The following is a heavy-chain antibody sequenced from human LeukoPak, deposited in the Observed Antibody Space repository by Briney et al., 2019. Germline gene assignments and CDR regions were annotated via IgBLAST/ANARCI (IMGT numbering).Heavy chain of an antibody. Sequence: PGGSLRLSCAPSGFTLDDYAMHWVRQAPGKGLEWVSLISGDGGSTYYADSVKGRFTISRDNSKNSLYLQMNSLRTEDTALYYCAKDTNDFWSGSYYYYMDVWGKGTTVTVSS. CDR1: GFTLDDYA. CDR2: ISGDGGST. D-gene: IGHD3-3*01. CDR3: AKDTNDFWSGSYYYYMDV. V-gene: IGHV3-43*02. J-gene: IGHJ6*03.